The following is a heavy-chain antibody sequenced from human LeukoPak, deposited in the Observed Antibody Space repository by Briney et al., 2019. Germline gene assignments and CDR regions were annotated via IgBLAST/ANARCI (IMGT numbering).Heavy chain of an antibody. D-gene: IGHD5-18*01. Sequence: SETLSLTCTVSGGSISSSSYYWGWIRQPPGKGLEWIGSIYYSGSTYYNPSLKSRVTISVDTSKNQFSLKLSSVTAADTAVYYCARDHGYSYANWGQGTLVTVSS. CDR2: IYYSGST. CDR3: ARDHGYSYAN. J-gene: IGHJ4*02. V-gene: IGHV4-39*07. CDR1: GGSISSSSYY.